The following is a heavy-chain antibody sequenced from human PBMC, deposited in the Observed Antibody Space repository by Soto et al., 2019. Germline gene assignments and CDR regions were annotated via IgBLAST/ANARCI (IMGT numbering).Heavy chain of an antibody. CDR3: ARDHSVSTIFGVVIIPRRNYGMDV. CDR2: INAGNGNT. J-gene: IGHJ6*02. CDR1: GYTFTSYA. V-gene: IGHV1-3*01. D-gene: IGHD3-3*01. Sequence: ASVKVSCKASGYTFTSYAMHWVRQAPGQRLEWMGWINAGNGNTKYSQKFQVRVTITRDTSASTAYMELSSLRSEDTAVYYCARDHSVSTIFGVVIIPRRNYGMDVWGQGTTVTVSS.